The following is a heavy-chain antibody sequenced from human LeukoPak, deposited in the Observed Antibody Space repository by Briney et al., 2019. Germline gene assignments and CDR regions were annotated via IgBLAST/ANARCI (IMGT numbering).Heavy chain of an antibody. J-gene: IGHJ6*02. CDR3: AKHMRATNTYSFFGLDV. CDR2: INWNGGGT. CDR1: GFTFKDYG. D-gene: IGHD1-26*01. V-gene: IGHV3-9*01. Sequence: GGSLRLSCAATGFTFKDYGMHWVRQPRGEGLEWVSSINWNGGGTDYADSVKGRFTISRDNAKNSLYLQLSSLRPEDTALYYCAKHMRATNTYSFFGLDVWGQGTTVTVSS.